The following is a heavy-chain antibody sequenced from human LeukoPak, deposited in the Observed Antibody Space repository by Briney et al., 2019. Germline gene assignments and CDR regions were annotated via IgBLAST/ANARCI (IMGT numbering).Heavy chain of an antibody. V-gene: IGHV3-53*01. J-gene: IGHJ4*02. D-gene: IGHD1-26*01. CDR1: GFTVSSNY. CDR2: IYSGGST. CDR3: ARGEARAFDY. Sequence: GGSLRLSCAASGFTVSSNYMFWVRQAPGKGLEWVSIIYSGGSTYYADSVRGRFTISRDNSKNTLYLQMNSLRAEDTALYYCARGEARAFDYWGQGTLVTVSS.